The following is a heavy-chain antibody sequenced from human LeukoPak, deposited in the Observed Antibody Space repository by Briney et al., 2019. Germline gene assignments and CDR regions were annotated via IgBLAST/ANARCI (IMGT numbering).Heavy chain of an antibody. Sequence: SETLSLTCAVYGGSFSGYYWSWIRQPPGKGLEWIGEINHSGSTNYNPSLKSRVTISVDTSKNQFSLKLSSVTAADTAVYYCARGPNDYVWGSCRQFDYWGQGTLVTVSS. CDR2: INHSGST. J-gene: IGHJ4*02. CDR1: GGSFSGYY. CDR3: ARGPNDYVWGSCRQFDY. D-gene: IGHD3-16*02. V-gene: IGHV4-34*01.